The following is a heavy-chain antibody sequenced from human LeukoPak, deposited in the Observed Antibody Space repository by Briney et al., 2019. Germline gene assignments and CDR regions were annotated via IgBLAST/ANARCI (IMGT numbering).Heavy chain of an antibody. V-gene: IGHV4-59*01. CDR3: ARSGVLLWFGDPRADGMDV. CDR1: GGSISSYY. J-gene: IGHJ6*04. D-gene: IGHD3-10*01. Sequence: PSETLSLTCTVPGGSISSYYWSWIRQPPGKGLEWIGYIYYSGSTNYNPSLKSRVTISVDTSKNQFSLKLSSVTAADTAVYYCARSGVLLWFGDPRADGMDVWGKGTTVTVSS. CDR2: IYYSGST.